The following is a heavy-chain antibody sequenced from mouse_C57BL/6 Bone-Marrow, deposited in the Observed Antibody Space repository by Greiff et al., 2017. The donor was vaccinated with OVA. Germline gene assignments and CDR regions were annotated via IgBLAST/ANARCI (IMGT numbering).Heavy chain of an antibody. CDR3: ARPTVVATSGSYYAMDY. V-gene: IGHV1-78*01. Sequence: VKLMESDAELVKPGASVKISCKVSGYTFTDHTIHWMKQRPEQGLEWIGYIYPRDGSTKYNEKFKGKATLTADKSSSTAYMQLNSLTSEDSAVYFWARPTVVATSGSYYAMDYWGQGTSVTVSS. J-gene: IGHJ4*01. CDR2: IYPRDGST. D-gene: IGHD1-1*01. CDR1: GYTFTDHT.